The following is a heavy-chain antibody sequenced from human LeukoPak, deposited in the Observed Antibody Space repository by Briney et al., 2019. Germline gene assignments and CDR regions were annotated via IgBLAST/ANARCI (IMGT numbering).Heavy chain of an antibody. CDR1: GYSFTSYW. J-gene: IGHJ3*02. CDR3: ARQIVPWLLAFDI. CDR2: IYPGDSDT. Sequence: GESLKISCKGSGYSFTSYWIGWVRQMPGKGLEWMGIIYPGDSDTRYSPSFQGQVTISADKSISTAYLQWSSLRASDTAMYYCARQIVPWLLAFDIWGQGTMVTVSS. D-gene: IGHD2-8*01. V-gene: IGHV5-51*01.